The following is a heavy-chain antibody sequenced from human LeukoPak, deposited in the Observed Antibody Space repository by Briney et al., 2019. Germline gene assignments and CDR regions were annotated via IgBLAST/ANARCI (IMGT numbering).Heavy chain of an antibody. Sequence: GGSLRLSCVASQFTFSHYGMHWVRQAPGRGLEWVAVIWSDGTNQYYADSVKGRFTISRDDSQNTVYLQMNGLRAEGTAVYFCAKDAQRGFDYSNSLEYWGQGTLVTVSS. V-gene: IGHV3-33*06. D-gene: IGHD4-11*01. CDR3: AKDAQRGFDYSNSLEY. CDR2: IWSDGTNQ. CDR1: QFTFSHYG. J-gene: IGHJ4*02.